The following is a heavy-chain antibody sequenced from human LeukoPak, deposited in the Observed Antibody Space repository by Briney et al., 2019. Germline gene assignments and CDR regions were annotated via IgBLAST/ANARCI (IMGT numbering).Heavy chain of an antibody. CDR1: GFTFSSYR. J-gene: IGHJ4*01. V-gene: IGHV3-7*01. CDR3: ARDLGELSYYYGSGSCVYVDC. Sequence: GGSLRLSCAASGFTFSSYRMCWVRKAQGKGLEWVANIKQDGSEKYYVDPVKGRFTISRDNAKNSLYLQMNSLSAEDTAVYYCARDLGELSYYYGSGSCVYVDCKGNGTLVTSSS. CDR2: IKQDGSEK. D-gene: IGHD3-10*01.